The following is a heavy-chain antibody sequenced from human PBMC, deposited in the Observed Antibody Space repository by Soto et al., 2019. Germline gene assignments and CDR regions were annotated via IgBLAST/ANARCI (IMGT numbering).Heavy chain of an antibody. Sequence: SETLSLTCTVSGGSISSCGYYWSWIRQHPGKGLEWIGYIYYSGSTYYNPSLKSRVTISVDTSKNQFSLKLSSVTAADTAVYYCARTDANGSGSYYQEKGGQGTLVTVSS. CDR3: ARTDANGSGSYYQEK. CDR1: GGSISSCGYY. D-gene: IGHD3-10*01. V-gene: IGHV4-31*03. CDR2: IYYSGST. J-gene: IGHJ4*02.